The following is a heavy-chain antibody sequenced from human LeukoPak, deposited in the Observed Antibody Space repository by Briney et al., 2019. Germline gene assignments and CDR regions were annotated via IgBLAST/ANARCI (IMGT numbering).Heavy chain of an antibody. J-gene: IGHJ5*02. CDR2: ISAYNGNT. CDR3: ARDEIVVVPAAMNWFDP. CDR1: GHTFTSYG. V-gene: IGHV1-18*01. Sequence: ASVKVSCKASGHTFTSYGISWVRQAPGQGLEWMGWISAYNGNTNYAQKLQGRVTMTTDTSTSTAYMELRSLRSDDTAVYYCARDEIVVVPAAMNWFDPWGQGTLVTVSS. D-gene: IGHD2-2*01.